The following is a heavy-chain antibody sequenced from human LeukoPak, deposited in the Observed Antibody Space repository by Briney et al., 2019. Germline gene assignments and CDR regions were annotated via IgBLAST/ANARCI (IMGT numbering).Heavy chain of an antibody. CDR3: ASGVYYDFWSGSFDY. CDR2: IIPILGIA. J-gene: IGHJ4*02. D-gene: IGHD3-3*01. V-gene: IGHV1-69*02. CDR1: GYTFTGYY. Sequence: ASVKVSCKASGYTFTGYYMHWVRQAPGQGLEWMGRIIPILGIANYAQKFQGRITITADKSTSTAYMELSSLRSEDTAVYYCASGVYYDFWSGSFDYWGQGTLVTVSS.